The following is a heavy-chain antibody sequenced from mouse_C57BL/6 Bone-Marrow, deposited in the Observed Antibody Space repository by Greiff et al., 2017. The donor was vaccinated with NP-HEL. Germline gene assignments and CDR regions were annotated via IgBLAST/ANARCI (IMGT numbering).Heavy chain of an antibody. CDR1: GYTFTSYW. J-gene: IGHJ4*01. V-gene: IGHV1-64*01. CDR3: ARLRLRQDYAMDY. D-gene: IGHD2-4*01. CDR2: IHPNSGST. Sequence: QVQLQQPGAELVKPGASVKLSCKASGYTFTSYWMHWVKQRPGQGLEWIGMIHPNSGSTNYNEKFKSKATLTVDKSSSTAYMQLSSLTSEDSAVYYCARLRLRQDYAMDYWGQGTSVTVSS.